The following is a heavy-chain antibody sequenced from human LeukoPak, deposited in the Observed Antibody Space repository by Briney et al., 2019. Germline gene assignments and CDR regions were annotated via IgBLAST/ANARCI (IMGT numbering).Heavy chain of an antibody. CDR3: ARLTSLTHFDY. CDR2: IYYSGYT. CDR1: GGSITNTY. J-gene: IGHJ4*02. D-gene: IGHD1-14*01. Sequence: PSETLSLTCSVSGGSITNTYWNWIRQPPGKGLEWIGFIYYSGYTNYNPSLKSRVTISVDTSKNQFSLKLSSVTAADTAVYYCARLTSLTHFDYWGQGTLVPVSS. V-gene: IGHV4-59*08.